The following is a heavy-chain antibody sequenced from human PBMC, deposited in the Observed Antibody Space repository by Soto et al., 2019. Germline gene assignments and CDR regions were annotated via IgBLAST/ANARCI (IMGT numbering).Heavy chain of an antibody. CDR1: GFTFASHA. D-gene: IGHD3-16*01. V-gene: IGHV3-23*01. CDR3: AKTRGAGGSKTYYYYWMDV. CDR2: ISGSGSNI. J-gene: IGHJ6*02. Sequence: EVQLLESGGGLAQPGGSLRLSCAASGFTFASHAMSWVRQAPGKGLEWVSAISGSGSNIYYADSVKGRFTISRDNSKNKLYLQKNGLRAEDTAIYYCAKTRGAGGSKTYYYYWMDVWGQGTTGTVSS.